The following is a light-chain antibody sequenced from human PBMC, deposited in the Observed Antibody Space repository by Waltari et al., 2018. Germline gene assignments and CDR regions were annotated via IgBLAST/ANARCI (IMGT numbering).Light chain of an antibody. CDR1: SSNIGSNT. Sequence: QSVLTQPPSASGTPGQRVTISCSGSSSNIGSNTVNWYQQLPGTAPKLLIYSNNQPPSGVPDRFSDSKSVTSASLAISRLQSEDEADYYCAAWDDSLNGPVFGGGTKLTVL. J-gene: IGLJ2*01. CDR3: AAWDDSLNGPV. V-gene: IGLV1-44*01. CDR2: SNN.